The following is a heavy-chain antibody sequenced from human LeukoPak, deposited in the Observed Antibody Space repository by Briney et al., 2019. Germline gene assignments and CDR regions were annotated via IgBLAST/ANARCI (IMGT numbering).Heavy chain of an antibody. D-gene: IGHD6-6*01. CDR3: ARNYSRSPGGLKCFDY. CDR2: IYHSGSRYESGST. Sequence: PSETLSLTCAVSGSSISDGYYWAWIRQPPGKGLEWIGSIYHSGSRYESGSTYYNPSLKSRVTISADTSKNQFSLKLKFVTAADTAVYYCARNYSRSPGGLKCFDYWGQGSLVTVSS. J-gene: IGHJ4*02. V-gene: IGHV4-38-2*01. CDR1: GSSISDGYY.